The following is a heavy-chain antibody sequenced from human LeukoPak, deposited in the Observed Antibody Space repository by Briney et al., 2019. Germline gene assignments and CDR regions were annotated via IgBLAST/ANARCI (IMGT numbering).Heavy chain of an antibody. V-gene: IGHV5-51*01. Sequence: GESLKISCKGSGYRITGYWIGWVRQTPGKGLEWVGIIYPGDSDTRYSPSFQGQVTLSADKSSATAYLQWTSLKTSDTAIYYCARLEPPTWTEPAGYFDYSGQGTVVTVSS. CDR2: IYPGDSDT. CDR1: GYRITGYW. CDR3: ARLEPPTWTEPAGYFDY. D-gene: IGHD6-13*01. J-gene: IGHJ4*02.